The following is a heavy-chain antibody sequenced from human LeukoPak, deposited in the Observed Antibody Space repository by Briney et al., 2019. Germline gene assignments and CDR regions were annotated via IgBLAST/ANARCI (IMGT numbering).Heavy chain of an antibody. CDR3: AKDVNPGIAVAGRGYNWFDP. V-gene: IGHV3-9*01. D-gene: IGHD6-19*01. CDR2: ISWNSGSI. Sequence: GGYLRLSCAASGFTFDDYAMHWVRQAPGKGLEWVSGISWNSGSIGYADSVKGRFTISRDNAKNSLCLQMNSLRAEDTALYYCAKDVNPGIAVAGRGYNWFDPWGQGTLVTVSS. CDR1: GFTFDDYA. J-gene: IGHJ5*02.